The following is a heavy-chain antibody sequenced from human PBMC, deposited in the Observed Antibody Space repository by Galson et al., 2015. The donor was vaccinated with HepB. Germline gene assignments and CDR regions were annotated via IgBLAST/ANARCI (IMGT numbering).Heavy chain of an antibody. CDR3: ARDYYNSSGFYGHWYFDL. J-gene: IGHJ2*01. CDR2: IYHSGST. Sequence: ETLSLTCTVSAGSLSGNYWSWIRPAPGKGLEWIGDIYHSGSTNYNPSLQTRVTISVDTSKNQFSLRLTSVTAADTAVYYCARDYYNSSGFYGHWYFDLWGRGTLVTVSS. D-gene: IGHD3-22*01. V-gene: IGHV4-59*01. CDR1: AGSLSGNY.